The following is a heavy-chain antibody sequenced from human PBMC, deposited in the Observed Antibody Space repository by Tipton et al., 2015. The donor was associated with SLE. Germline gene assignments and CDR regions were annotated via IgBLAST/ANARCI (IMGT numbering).Heavy chain of an antibody. CDR2: INHSGST. D-gene: IGHD3-16*02. V-gene: IGHV4-34*01. Sequence: TLSLTCAVYGGSFSGYYWSWIRQPPGKGLEWIGEINHSGSTNYNPSLKSRVTISVDTSKNQFSLKLSSVTAADTAVYYCASSRPYRYYYYGMDVWGQGTTVTVSS. J-gene: IGHJ6*02. CDR3: ASSRPYRYYYYGMDV. CDR1: GGSFSGYY.